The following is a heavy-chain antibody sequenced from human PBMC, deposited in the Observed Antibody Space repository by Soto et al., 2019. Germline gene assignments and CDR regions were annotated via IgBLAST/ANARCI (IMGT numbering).Heavy chain of an antibody. CDR1: GYTFTGYY. V-gene: IGHV1-2*02. CDR3: ARDHAKLLWLGPTHYYYYGMDV. J-gene: IGHJ6*02. CDR2: INPNSGGT. Sequence: ASVKVSCKASGYTFTGYYMHWVRQAPGQGLEWMGWINPNSGGTNYAQKFQGRVTMTRDTSISTAYMELSRLRSDDTAVYYCARDHAKLLWLGPTHYYYYGMDVWGQGTTVTVSS. D-gene: IGHD3-10*01.